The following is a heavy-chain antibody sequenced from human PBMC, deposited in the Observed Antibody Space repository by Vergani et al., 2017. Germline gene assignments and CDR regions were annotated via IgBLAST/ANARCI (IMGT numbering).Heavy chain of an antibody. J-gene: IGHJ6*04. Sequence: QVQLQESGPGLVKPSQTLSLTCTVSGGSISSARYYWSWIRQPAGKGLEWIGRIYNSGSTNYNPSLKSRVTISVDTSKKQFSLKLSSVTAADTAVYYCAREGIVVEPAALEDYYDMDVWGKGTTVTVSS. CDR2: IYNSGST. CDR3: AREGIVVEPAALEDYYDMDV. CDR1: GGSISSARYY. V-gene: IGHV4-61*02. D-gene: IGHD2-2*01.